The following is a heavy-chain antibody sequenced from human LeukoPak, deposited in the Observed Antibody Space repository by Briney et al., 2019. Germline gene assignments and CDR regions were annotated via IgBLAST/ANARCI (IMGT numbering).Heavy chain of an antibody. Sequence: GRSLRLSCAASGFTFDDYAMHWVRQAPGKGLEWVSGISWNSGSIGYADSVKGRFTISRDNAKNSLYLQMNSLRAEDTALYYCAKGSGFDYWGQGTLSPSPQ. J-gene: IGHJ4*02. V-gene: IGHV3-9*01. CDR3: AKGSGFDY. CDR2: ISWNSGSI. D-gene: IGHD3-10*01. CDR1: GFTFDDYA.